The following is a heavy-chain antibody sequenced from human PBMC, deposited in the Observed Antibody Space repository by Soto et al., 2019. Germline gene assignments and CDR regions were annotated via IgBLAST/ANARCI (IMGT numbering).Heavy chain of an antibody. V-gene: IGHV1-18*04. CDR3: ARDRRGSSRSGFDY. D-gene: IGHD6-6*01. CDR1: GYTFTSYG. Sequence: QVQLVQSGAEVKKPGASVKVSCKASGYTFTSYGISWVRQAPGQVLEWTGWISAYNGNTNYAQKLQGRVTMTTDTSTSTVYMELRSLRSDDTAVYYCARDRRGSSRSGFDYWGQGTLVTVSS. J-gene: IGHJ4*02. CDR2: ISAYNGNT.